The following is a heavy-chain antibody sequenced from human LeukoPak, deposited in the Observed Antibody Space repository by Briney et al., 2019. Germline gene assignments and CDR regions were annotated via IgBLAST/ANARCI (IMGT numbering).Heavy chain of an antibody. V-gene: IGHV1-69*06. Sequence: ASVKVSCKASGGTFSSYAISWVRQAPGQGLEWMGGITPIFGTANYAQKFQGRVMITADKSTSTAYMELSSLRSEDTAVYYCARHTIPGGLQYYFDYWGQGTLVTVSS. CDR3: ARHTIPGGLQYYFDY. CDR1: GGTFSSYA. CDR2: ITPIFGTA. J-gene: IGHJ4*02. D-gene: IGHD3-10*01.